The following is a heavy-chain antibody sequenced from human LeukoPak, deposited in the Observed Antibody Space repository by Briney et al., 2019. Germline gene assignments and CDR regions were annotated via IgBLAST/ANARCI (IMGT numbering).Heavy chain of an antibody. CDR3: AKDGTGGYYYLDY. CDR1: GFTSSSHG. CDR2: ILYDGSNE. V-gene: IGHV3-30*18. Sequence: PGTSLRLSCAASGFTSSSHGMHWVRQAPGMGLEWVALILYDGSNEYYADSVQGRFTISRDSSRNTLYLQMNSLRAEDTAVYYCAKDGTGGYYYLDYWGQGTLVTVSS. D-gene: IGHD3-22*01. J-gene: IGHJ4*02.